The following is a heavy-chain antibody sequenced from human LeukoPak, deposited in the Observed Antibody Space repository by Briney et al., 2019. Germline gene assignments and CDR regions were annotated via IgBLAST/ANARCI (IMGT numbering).Heavy chain of an antibody. D-gene: IGHD3-22*01. CDR1: GGSISSYY. Sequence: PSETLSLTSTVSGGSISSYYWSWIRQPPGKGLEWLGYIYYSGSTNYNPSLKSRVTISVDTSKNQFSLKLSSVTAADTAVYYCAREGSSGYDYWGQGTLVTVSS. CDR2: IYYSGST. CDR3: AREGSSGYDY. V-gene: IGHV4-59*01. J-gene: IGHJ4*02.